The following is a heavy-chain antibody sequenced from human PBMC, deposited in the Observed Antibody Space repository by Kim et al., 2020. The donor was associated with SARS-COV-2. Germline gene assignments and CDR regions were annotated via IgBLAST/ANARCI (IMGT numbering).Heavy chain of an antibody. CDR2: ISSSSSYI. D-gene: IGHD6-19*01. J-gene: IGHJ4*02. CDR1: GFTFSSYS. Sequence: GGSLRLSCAASGFTFSSYSMNWVRQAPGKGLEWVSSISSSSSYIYYADSVKGRFTISRDNAKNSLYLQMNSLRAEDTAVYYCARGVTVAVAGRGRNYFDYWGQGTLVTVSS. CDR3: ARGVTVAVAGRGRNYFDY. V-gene: IGHV3-21*01.